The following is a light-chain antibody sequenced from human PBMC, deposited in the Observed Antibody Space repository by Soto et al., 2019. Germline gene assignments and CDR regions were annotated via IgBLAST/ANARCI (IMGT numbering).Light chain of an antibody. Sequence: QSVLTQPPSVPGAPGQRVTISCTGSASNIGADYDAHWYQQLPGAAPQLLIYGNTNRPSGVPDRISGSKSGASAYLSITGLQAEDEADYYCQAYDRSLNGWVFGGGTQLTVL. J-gene: IGLJ3*02. CDR2: GNT. CDR1: ASNIGADYD. CDR3: QAYDRSLNGWV. V-gene: IGLV1-40*01.